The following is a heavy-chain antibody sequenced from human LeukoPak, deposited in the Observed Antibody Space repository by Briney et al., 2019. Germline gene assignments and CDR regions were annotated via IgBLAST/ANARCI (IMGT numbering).Heavy chain of an antibody. V-gene: IGHV3-64*01. D-gene: IGHD3-9*01. CDR3: ARGITILGSP. CDR1: RFTFSSYA. J-gene: IGHJ5*02. CDR2: ISSNGGST. Sequence: GGSLRLSCAASRFTFSSYAMHWVRQAPGKGLEYVSAISSNGGSTYYANSVKGRFTISRDNSKNTLYLQMNSLRAEDTAVYYCARGITILGSPWGQGTLVTISS.